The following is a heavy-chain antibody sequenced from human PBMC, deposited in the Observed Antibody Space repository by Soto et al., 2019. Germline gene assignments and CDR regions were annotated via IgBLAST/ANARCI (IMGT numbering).Heavy chain of an antibody. V-gene: IGHV3-64*01. CDR3: AARYCSSDSCFHFDY. CDR1: GFTFSSYG. Sequence: GGSLRLSCAASGFTFSSYGMHWVRQAPGKGLEYVSAISGNGGSAYYASSVKGRFAISRDNSKNTLYLQMGSLRAEDMAVYYCAARYCSSDSCFHFDYWGQGALVTVSS. CDR2: ISGNGGSA. J-gene: IGHJ4*02. D-gene: IGHD2-2*01.